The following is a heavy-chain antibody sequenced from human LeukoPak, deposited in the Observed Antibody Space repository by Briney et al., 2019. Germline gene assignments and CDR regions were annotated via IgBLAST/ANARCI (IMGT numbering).Heavy chain of an antibody. CDR1: GFTVSSTY. Sequence: GGSLRLSCAASGFTVSSTYMSWVRQAPGQGLEWVSVIYSGGNTYYADSVKGRFTISRDNSKNTLYLQMNSLRAEDTAVYYCAKPPPNCSSTSCYSDFWGQGTLVTVSS. J-gene: IGHJ4*02. CDR3: AKPPPNCSSTSCYSDF. D-gene: IGHD2-2*02. CDR2: IYSGGNT. V-gene: IGHV3-66*04.